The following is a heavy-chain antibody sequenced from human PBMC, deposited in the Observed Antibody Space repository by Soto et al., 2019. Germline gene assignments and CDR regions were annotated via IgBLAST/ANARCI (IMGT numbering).Heavy chain of an antibody. J-gene: IGHJ6*02. D-gene: IGHD3-3*01. CDR2: ISSSSSYI. CDR1: GFTFSSYS. Sequence: GGSLRLSCAASGFTFSSYSMNWVRQAPGKGLEWVSSISSSSSYIYYADSVKGRFTISRDNAKNSLYLQMNSLRDEDTAVYRCARYGLSGYNYYYDMDVWGQGTTVTVSS. CDR3: ARYGLSGYNYYYDMDV. V-gene: IGHV3-21*01.